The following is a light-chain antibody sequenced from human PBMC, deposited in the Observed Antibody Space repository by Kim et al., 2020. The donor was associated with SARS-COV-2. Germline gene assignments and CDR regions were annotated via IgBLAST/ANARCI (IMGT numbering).Light chain of an antibody. Sequence: QSALTQPASVSGSPGQSITISCTGTSSDVGGYNHVSWYQQYPDKAPKLMIYDVSKRPSGVSNRFSGSKSRNTASLTISGLQAEDEADYYCSSYTSSHTWVFGGGTQLTVL. V-gene: IGLV2-14*01. CDR2: DVS. CDR1: SSDVGGYNH. CDR3: SSYTSSHTWV. J-gene: IGLJ3*02.